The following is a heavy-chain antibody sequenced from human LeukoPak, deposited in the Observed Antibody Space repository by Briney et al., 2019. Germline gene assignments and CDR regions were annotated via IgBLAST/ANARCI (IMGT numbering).Heavy chain of an antibody. CDR2: ISSSGSTI. V-gene: IGHV3-11*04. J-gene: IGHJ6*03. Sequence: GGSLRLSCAASGFTFSDYYMSWIRQAPGKGLEWVSYISSSGSTIYYADSVKGRFTISRDNAKNSLYLQMNSLRAEDTVVYYCARQPHYYYMDVWGKGATVTVSS. CDR1: GFTFSDYY. CDR3: ARQPHYYYMDV.